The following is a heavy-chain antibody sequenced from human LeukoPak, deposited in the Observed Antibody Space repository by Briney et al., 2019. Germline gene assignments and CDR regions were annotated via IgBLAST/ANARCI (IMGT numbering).Heavy chain of an antibody. J-gene: IGHJ5*02. V-gene: IGHV3-48*03. CDR3: ARGHYDFWSGYYSAESWFDP. Sequence: GGSLRLSCAASGFTFSSYEMNWVRQAPGEGLEWVSYISSSGSTIYYADSVKGRFTISRDNAKNSLYLQMNSLRAEDTAVYYCARGHYDFWSGYYSAESWFDPWGQGTLVTVSS. D-gene: IGHD3-3*01. CDR1: GFTFSSYE. CDR2: ISSSGSTI.